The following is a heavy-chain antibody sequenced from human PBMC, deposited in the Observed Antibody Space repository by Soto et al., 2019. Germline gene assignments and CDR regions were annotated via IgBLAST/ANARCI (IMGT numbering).Heavy chain of an antibody. V-gene: IGHV4-30-4*01. D-gene: IGHD1-26*01. CDR1: GGSISSGDYY. J-gene: IGHJ5*02. Sequence: QVQLQESGPGLVKPSQTLSLTCTVSGGSISSGDYYWTWIRQPPGKGLEWIGYIDYSGSTYYNPSRKSRLTISVDTSKNKFAPKLSSVTDADTAVYYCARSGDGGTPYPSFFWFDPWGQGTLVTVSS. CDR2: IDYSGST. CDR3: ARSGDGGTPYPSFFWFDP.